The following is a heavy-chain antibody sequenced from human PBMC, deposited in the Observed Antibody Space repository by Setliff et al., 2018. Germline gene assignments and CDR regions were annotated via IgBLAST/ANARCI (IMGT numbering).Heavy chain of an antibody. J-gene: IGHJ4*02. CDR2: VTIYNGNT. CDR1: GYTFSNYG. D-gene: IGHD3-10*01. Sequence: ASVKVSCKASGYTFSNYGVTWVRQAPGQGLEWMGWVTIYNGNTKYAQNLQGRLTLTTDISTSTAYMELGSLTTDDTAVYYCARVESMVRGKYILRHFDYWGQGILVTVSS. CDR3: ARVESMVRGKYILRHFDY. V-gene: IGHV1-18*01.